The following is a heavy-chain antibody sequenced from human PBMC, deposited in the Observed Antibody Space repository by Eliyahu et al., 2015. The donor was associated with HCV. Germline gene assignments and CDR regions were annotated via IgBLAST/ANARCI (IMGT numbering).Heavy chain of an antibody. CDR2: ISGSGGST. V-gene: IGHV3-23*01. Sequence: EVQLLESGGGLVQPGGSLRLSCAASGFXFXSYAXSWVRQAPGKGLEWVSAISGSGGSTYYADSVKGRFTISRDNSKNTLYLQMNSLRAEDTAVYYCAKDQGYDFWSGYWVHAFDIWGQGTMVTVSS. J-gene: IGHJ3*02. D-gene: IGHD3-3*01. CDR1: GFXFXSYA. CDR3: AKDQGYDFWSGYWVHAFDI.